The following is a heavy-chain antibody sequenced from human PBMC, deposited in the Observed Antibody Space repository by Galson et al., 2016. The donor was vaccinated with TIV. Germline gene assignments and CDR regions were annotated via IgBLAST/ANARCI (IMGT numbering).Heavy chain of an antibody. D-gene: IGHD5-12*01. CDR1: GYKLSDYW. CDR2: IFPGDSQT. V-gene: IGHV5-51*01. Sequence: QSGAEVKKPGDSLKITCQASGYKLSDYWIGWVRQMPGKGLEWMAIIFPGDSQTRYSPSFEGQVTISADKSISAAYLHLNSLRASDTAIYYCARHRGNPWIEMCVDKWGQGTQVPVSS. J-gene: IGHJ4*02. CDR3: ARHRGNPWIEMCVDK.